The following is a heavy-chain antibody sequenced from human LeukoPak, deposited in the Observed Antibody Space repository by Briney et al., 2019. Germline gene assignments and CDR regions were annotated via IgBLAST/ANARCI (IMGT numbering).Heavy chain of an antibody. CDR2: ISSGGSTI. J-gene: IGHJ3*02. D-gene: IGHD3-10*01. Sequence: GSLRLSCAASGFTFSSYEMNWVRQAPGKGLEWVSYISSGGSTIYYADSVKGRFTISRDNAKNSVSLQMNSLRAEDTAVYYCARDRGFPSRAFDIWGQGTMVTVSS. CDR3: ARDRGFPSRAFDI. CDR1: GFTFSSYE. V-gene: IGHV3-48*03.